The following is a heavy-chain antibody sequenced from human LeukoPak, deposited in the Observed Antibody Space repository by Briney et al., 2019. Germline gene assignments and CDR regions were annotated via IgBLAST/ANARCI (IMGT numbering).Heavy chain of an antibody. CDR1: GFTFSSYA. CDR3: AREGGMLYYYYYGMDV. V-gene: IGHV3-30-3*01. Sequence: PGGSLRLSCAASGFTFSSYAMHWVRQAPGKGLEWVAVISYDGSNKYYADSVKGRFTISRDNSRNTLYLQMNSLRAEDTAVYYCAREGGMLYYYYYGMDVWGQGTTVTVSS. J-gene: IGHJ6*02. CDR2: ISYDGSNK. D-gene: IGHD3-16*01.